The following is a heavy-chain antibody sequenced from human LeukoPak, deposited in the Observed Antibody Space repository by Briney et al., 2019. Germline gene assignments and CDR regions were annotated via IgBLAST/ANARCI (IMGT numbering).Heavy chain of an antibody. CDR2: IYYSGSI. J-gene: IGHJ3*02. V-gene: IGHV4-59*01. D-gene: IGHD6-19*01. Sequence: SETLSLTCTVSGGSISSYYWSWIRQPPGKGLEWIGYIYYSGSINYNPSLKSRVTISVDTSKNQFSLKLSSVTAADTAVYYCAREGIAVPYAFDIWGQGTMVTVSS. CDR1: GGSISSYY. CDR3: AREGIAVPYAFDI.